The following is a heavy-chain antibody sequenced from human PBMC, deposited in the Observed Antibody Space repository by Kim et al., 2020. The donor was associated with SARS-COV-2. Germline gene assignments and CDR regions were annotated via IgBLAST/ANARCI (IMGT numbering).Heavy chain of an antibody. CDR1: GGSISSSTYY. CDR2: IFYSGST. Sequence: SETLSLTCTVSGGSISSSTYYWGWIRLPPGKGLEWIGNIFYSGSTYYNPSLKSRVTISVDTSKNQFSLRLSSVTAADTAVYFCARLPYDYDSSGYRDWYYFDYWGQVTLVTVSS. CDR3: ARLPYDYDSSGYRDWYYFDY. D-gene: IGHD3-22*01. V-gene: IGHV4-39*01. J-gene: IGHJ4*02.